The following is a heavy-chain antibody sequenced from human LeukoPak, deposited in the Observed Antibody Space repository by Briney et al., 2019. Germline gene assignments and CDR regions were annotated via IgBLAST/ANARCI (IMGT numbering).Heavy chain of an antibody. Sequence: PGGSLRLSCAASGYTFSDYYMSWVRQAPGKGLEWVSYISSSGSTIYYADSVKGRFTISRDNAKNSLYLQMNSLSANDTAVYYCASFFDYVWGSGFDYSGQGTQVTVSS. CDR1: GYTFSDYY. CDR3: ASFFDYVWGSGFDY. V-gene: IGHV3-11*04. CDR2: ISSSGSTI. J-gene: IGHJ4*02. D-gene: IGHD3-16*01.